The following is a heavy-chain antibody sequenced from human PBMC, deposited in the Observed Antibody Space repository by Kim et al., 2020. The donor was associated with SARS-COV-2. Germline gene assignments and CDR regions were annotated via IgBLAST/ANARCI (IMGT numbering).Heavy chain of an antibody. CDR1: GGSISSYY. CDR3: ASGGYSGSILNWFDP. V-gene: IGHV4-59*13. D-gene: IGHD3-22*01. Sequence: SETLSLTCTVSGGSISSYYWSWIRQPPGKGLEWIGYIYYSGSTNYNPSLKSRVTISVDTSKNQFSLKLSSVTAADTAVYYCASGGYSGSILNWFDPWGQGTLVTVSS. CDR2: IYYSGST. J-gene: IGHJ5*02.